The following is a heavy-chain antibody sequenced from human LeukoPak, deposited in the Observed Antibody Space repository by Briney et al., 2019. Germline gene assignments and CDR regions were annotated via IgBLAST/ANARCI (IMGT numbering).Heavy chain of an antibody. V-gene: IGHV4-4*07. Sequence: SETLSLTCTVSGGSISTYYWNWIRQPAGKGLEWIGRIQPSGGTNYDPSLNSRITVSVDTSKNQFSLKLTSVTAADTAVYFCARDEGSGWYNYWGQGTLVTVSS. J-gene: IGHJ4*02. D-gene: IGHD6-19*01. CDR1: GGSISTYY. CDR3: ARDEGSGWYNY. CDR2: IQPSGGT.